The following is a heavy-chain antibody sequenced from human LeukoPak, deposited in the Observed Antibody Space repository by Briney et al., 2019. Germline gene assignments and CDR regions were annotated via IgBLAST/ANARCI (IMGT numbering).Heavy chain of an antibody. J-gene: IGHJ4*02. CDR2: ISGSGGST. CDR3: AKDLDYYDSSGYCGFDY. CDR1: GFTFSSYA. V-gene: IGHV3-23*01. Sequence: GGSLRLSCAASGFTFSSYAMSWVRQAPGKGLEWVSAISGSGGSTYYADSVKGRFTISRDNSKNTLYLQMNSLRAEDTAVYYCAKDLDYYDSSGYCGFDYWGQGTLVTVSS. D-gene: IGHD3-22*01.